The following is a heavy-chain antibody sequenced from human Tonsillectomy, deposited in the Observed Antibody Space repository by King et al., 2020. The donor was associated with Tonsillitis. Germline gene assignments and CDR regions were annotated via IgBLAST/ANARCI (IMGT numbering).Heavy chain of an antibody. CDR1: GYSFTSYW. Sequence: DVQLVESGAEVKKPGESLRISCTGSGYSFTSYWISWVRQMPGKGLEWMGRIDPSDSYTNYSPSFQGHVSISADKSISTAYLQWSSLKAADTAMYYCARHVSNYDSSGYYLGDWGQGTLVTVSS. J-gene: IGHJ4*02. V-gene: IGHV5-10-1*03. CDR2: IDPSDSYT. D-gene: IGHD3-22*01. CDR3: ARHVSNYDSSGYYLGD.